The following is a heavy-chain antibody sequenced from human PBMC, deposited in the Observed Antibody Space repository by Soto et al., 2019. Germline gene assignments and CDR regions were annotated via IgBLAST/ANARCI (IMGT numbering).Heavy chain of an antibody. CDR2: INHSGST. CDR1: GGSFSGYY. V-gene: IGHV4-34*01. D-gene: IGHD2-15*01. Sequence: PSETLSLTCAVYGGSFSGYYWSWIRQPPGKGLEWIGEINHSGSTNYNPPLKSRVTISVDTSKNQFSLKLSSVTAADTAVYYCARGSCSGGSCHDYYYYYMDVWGKGTTVTVSS. CDR3: ARGSCSGGSCHDYYYYYMDV. J-gene: IGHJ6*03.